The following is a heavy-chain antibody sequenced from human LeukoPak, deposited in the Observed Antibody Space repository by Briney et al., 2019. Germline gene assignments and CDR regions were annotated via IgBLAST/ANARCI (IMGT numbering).Heavy chain of an antibody. CDR1: GGPISSSDYY. Sequence: PSETLSLTCTVSGGPISSSDYYWAWIRQPPGMGLEWIGSIYYRGSTYYSSSLKSRVTVSVDTSKSQFSLKLTSVTAADTAVYYCARQDIVVVVDAFLSGLAVWGQGTTVTVSS. D-gene: IGHD2-15*01. V-gene: IGHV4-39*01. J-gene: IGHJ6*02. CDR2: IYYRGST. CDR3: ARQDIVVVVDAFLSGLAV.